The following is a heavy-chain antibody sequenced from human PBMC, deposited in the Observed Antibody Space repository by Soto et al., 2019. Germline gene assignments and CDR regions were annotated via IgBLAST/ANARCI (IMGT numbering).Heavy chain of an antibody. V-gene: IGHV3-33*01. CDR1: GFSFRTYG. J-gene: IGHJ3*01. CDR2: ISPK. D-gene: IGHD1-1*01. CDR3: ARDDAFANENAFDL. Sequence: QVQLVESGGGLVQPGTSLRLSCAVSGFSFRTYGFHWVRQPPGKGLQWVAVISPKGHSDSVEGRFTISSDNSKDTLYLQMNNLRAEDTALYYCARDDAFANENAFDLWGQGTKVTVSS.